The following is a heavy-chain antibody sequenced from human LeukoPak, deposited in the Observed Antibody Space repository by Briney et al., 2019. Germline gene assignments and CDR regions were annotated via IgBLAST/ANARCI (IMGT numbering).Heavy chain of an antibody. D-gene: IGHD1-26*01. J-gene: IGHJ4*02. Sequence: GRSLRLSCAASGFTFSTYGMHWVRQAPGKGLEWVAVISYDGSNEYYADSVKGRFTISRDNSKNTLYLQMNSLRAEDTAAYYCAKDLSGSYYGKDYWGQGTLVTVSS. CDR2: ISYDGSNE. CDR1: GFTFSTYG. V-gene: IGHV3-30*18. CDR3: AKDLSGSYYGKDY.